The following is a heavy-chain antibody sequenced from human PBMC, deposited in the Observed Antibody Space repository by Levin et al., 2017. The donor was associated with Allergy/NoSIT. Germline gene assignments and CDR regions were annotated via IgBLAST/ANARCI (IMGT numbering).Heavy chain of an antibody. CDR1: GYTFTSYA. J-gene: IGHJ6*02. CDR3: ARASSISYGMDV. CDR2: SNAGNGDT. Sequence: ASVKVSCKASGYTFTSYAIHWVRQAPGQRLEWMGWSNAGNGDTKYSQEFQGRVTITRDTSASTVYMELSSLRSEDMAVYYCARASSISYGMDVWGQGTTVTVSS. V-gene: IGHV1-3*02. D-gene: IGHD2-2*01.